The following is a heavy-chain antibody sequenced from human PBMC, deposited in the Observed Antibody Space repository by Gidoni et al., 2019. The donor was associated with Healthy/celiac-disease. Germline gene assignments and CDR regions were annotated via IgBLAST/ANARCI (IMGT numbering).Heavy chain of an antibody. D-gene: IGHD1-26*01. CDR3: ARVGSYQYFDY. V-gene: IGHV4-59*01. Sequence: QVQLPASGRGLGKHEGTLSRTCTVSGDSSRSYNGSWILQPPGKCLQWIRYIYYSGSTNYNPSLKSRVTLSEDPSKNQFSLKRSSVTAADTAVYYCARVGSYQYFDYWGQGPLVPVSS. CDR2: IYYSGST. CDR1: GDSSRSYN. J-gene: IGHJ4*02.